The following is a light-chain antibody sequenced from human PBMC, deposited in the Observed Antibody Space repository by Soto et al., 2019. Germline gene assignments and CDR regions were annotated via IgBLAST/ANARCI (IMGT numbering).Light chain of an antibody. CDR1: QSISSY. CDR3: QQSYSTVFT. V-gene: IGKV1-39*01. CDR2: AAS. Sequence: DIPMTQSPSSLSASVGDRVTITCRSSQSISSYLNWYQQKPGKAPKLLIYAASSLQSGVPSRFSGSGSGTDFTLTISSLQPEDFATYYCQQSYSTVFTFGPGTKVDIE. J-gene: IGKJ3*01.